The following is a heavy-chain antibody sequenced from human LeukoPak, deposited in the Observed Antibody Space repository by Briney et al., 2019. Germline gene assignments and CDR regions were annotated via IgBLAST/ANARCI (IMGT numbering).Heavy chain of an antibody. CDR3: ASSNGYSSGWYLPITDY. D-gene: IGHD6-19*01. Sequence: GASVKVSCKASGGTFSSYAISWVRQAPGQGLEWMGWIIPIFGTANYAQKFQGRVTITADKSTSTAYMELSSLRSEDTAVYYCASSNGYSSGWYLPITDYWGQGTLVTVSS. V-gene: IGHV1-69*06. CDR1: GGTFSSYA. CDR2: IIPIFGTA. J-gene: IGHJ4*02.